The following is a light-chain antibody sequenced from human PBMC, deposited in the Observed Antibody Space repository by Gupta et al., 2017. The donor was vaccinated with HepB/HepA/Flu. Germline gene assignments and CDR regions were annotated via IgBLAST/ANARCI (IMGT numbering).Light chain of an antibody. V-gene: IGKV1-5*03. CDR3: QEVSGSSWT. Sequence: DIHMTQPPSTLSASVGDRVTITCRASQSISDWLAWYQQKPGKAPNLLIYRASTLESGVPSRFSGSGSGTEFTLTISSLQPDDFATYYCQEVSGSSWTFGQGTKVEIK. CDR2: RAS. J-gene: IGKJ1*01. CDR1: QSISDW.